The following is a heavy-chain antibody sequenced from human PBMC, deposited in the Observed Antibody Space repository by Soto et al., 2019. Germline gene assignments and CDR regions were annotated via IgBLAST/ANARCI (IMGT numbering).Heavy chain of an antibody. Sequence: SETLSLTCTVSGGSVSSGSYYWSWIRQPPGKGLEWIGYIYYSGSTNYNPSLKSRVTISVDTSKNQFSLKLSSVTAADTAVYYCAREGAKKVDTYYYDSSGYYFLFDPWGQGTLVTVSS. CDR2: IYYSGST. CDR1: GGSVSSGSYY. D-gene: IGHD3-22*01. V-gene: IGHV4-61*01. J-gene: IGHJ5*02. CDR3: AREGAKKVDTYYYDSSGYYFLFDP.